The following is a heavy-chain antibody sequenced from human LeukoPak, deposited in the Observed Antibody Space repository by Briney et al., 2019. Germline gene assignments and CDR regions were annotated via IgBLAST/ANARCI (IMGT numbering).Heavy chain of an antibody. CDR1: GFTFSSYS. CDR3: ARGRRGRGYCSSTSCSYYYYMDV. V-gene: IGHV3-21*01. Sequence: GGSLRLSCAASGFTFSSYSMNWVRQAPGKGLEWVSSISSSSSYIYYADSVKGRFTISRDNAKNSLYLQMNSLRAEDTAEYYCARGRRGRGYCSSTSCSYYYYMDVWGKGTTVTVSS. J-gene: IGHJ6*03. D-gene: IGHD2-2*01. CDR2: ISSSSSYI.